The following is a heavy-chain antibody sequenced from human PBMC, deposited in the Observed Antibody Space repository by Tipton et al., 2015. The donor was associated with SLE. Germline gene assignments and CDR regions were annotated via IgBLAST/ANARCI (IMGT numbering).Heavy chain of an antibody. J-gene: IGHJ4*02. V-gene: IGHV4-59*11. CDR1: GGSISSHY. CDR3: ARAVPPRGFDY. Sequence: LRLSCTVSGGSISSHYWSWIRQPPGKGLEWIGSIYYSGSTYYNPSLKSRVTISVDTSKNQFSLKLTSVTAADTAVYYCARAVPPRGFDYWGQGTLVTVSS. D-gene: IGHD3-10*01. CDR2: IYYSGST.